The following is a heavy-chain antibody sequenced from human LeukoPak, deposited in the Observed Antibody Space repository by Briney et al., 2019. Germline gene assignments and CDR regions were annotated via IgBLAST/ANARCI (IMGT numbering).Heavy chain of an antibody. Sequence: GGSLRLSCAVSGFTFSSYAMSWVRQAPGKGLEWVSAISGSGGSTYYADSVKGRFTISRDNSKNTLYLQMNSLRAEDTAVYYCAKDLTKYSSSWGNWFDPWGQGTLVTVSS. J-gene: IGHJ5*02. V-gene: IGHV3-23*01. CDR3: AKDLTKYSSSWGNWFDP. CDR1: GFTFSSYA. D-gene: IGHD6-13*01. CDR2: ISGSGGST.